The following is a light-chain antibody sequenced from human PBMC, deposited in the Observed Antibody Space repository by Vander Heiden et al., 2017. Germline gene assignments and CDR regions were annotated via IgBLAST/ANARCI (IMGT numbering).Light chain of an antibody. CDR1: QSISSY. J-gene: IGKJ4*01. Sequence: DIQMTQSPSSLSASVEDIVTITCRASQSISSYLNGYQPKPGNAPKLLIYAASSLQSGVPSRFSGSGSGKDFTLTSSSLQPEDFATYYCQQSYSTPLTFGGGTKVEIK. CDR2: AAS. CDR3: QQSYSTPLT. V-gene: IGKV1-39*01.